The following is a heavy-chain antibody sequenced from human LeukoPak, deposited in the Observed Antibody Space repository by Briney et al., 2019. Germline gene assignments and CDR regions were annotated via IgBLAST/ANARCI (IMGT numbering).Heavy chain of an antibody. CDR2: IYTSGST. J-gene: IGHJ4*02. V-gene: IGHV4-61*02. Sequence: SETLSLTCTVSGGSISSGSYYWTWIRQPAGKGLEWIGRIYTSGSTNYNPSLRSQVTISLDTSNNQFSLSLHSVTAADTAVYYCTTQLGLLAGLDSWGQGTRVTVSS. CDR1: GGSISSGSYY. D-gene: IGHD6-19*01. CDR3: TTQLGLLAGLDS.